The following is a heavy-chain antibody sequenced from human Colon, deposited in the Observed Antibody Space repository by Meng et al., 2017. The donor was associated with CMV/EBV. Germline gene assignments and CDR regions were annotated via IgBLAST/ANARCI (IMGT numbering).Heavy chain of an antibody. Sequence: VQLVQSGVWVKGPGAPVLVSCRSSGYTFTRYGINWVRQAPGKGLEWMGWISGSTGYTNRAQKFQGRVTMTTDTSTSTAYLALTSLTSNDTAVYYCARGRPNWSGVLDYWGQGTLVTVSS. CDR2: ISGSTGYT. V-gene: IGHV1-18*01. CDR1: GYTFTRYG. D-gene: IGHD1-1*01. CDR3: ARGRPNWSGVLDY. J-gene: IGHJ4*02.